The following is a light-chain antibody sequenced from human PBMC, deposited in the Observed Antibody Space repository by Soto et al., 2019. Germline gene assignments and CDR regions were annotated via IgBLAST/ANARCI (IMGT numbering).Light chain of an antibody. CDR3: GAWENSLTVYV. J-gene: IGLJ1*01. CDR2: DSD. Sequence: QSVLTQPPSVSAAPGQAVTISCSGSSSNIAANSVSWYQHLPGTAPKLLISDSDRRPSGIPARFSGSKSGTSATLGITGLQTGDEADYYCGAWENSLTVYVFGSGTKVTVL. CDR1: SSNIAANS. V-gene: IGLV1-51*01.